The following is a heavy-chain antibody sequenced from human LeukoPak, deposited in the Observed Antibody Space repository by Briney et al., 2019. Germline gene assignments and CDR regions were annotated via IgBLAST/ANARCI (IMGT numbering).Heavy chain of an antibody. CDR3: ARDLRRVVPAAMKGDHNWFDP. J-gene: IGHJ5*02. CDR2: IYHSGST. Sequence: PSETLSLTCGVSGGSISSSYWWSWVRQPPGKGLEWIGEIYHSGSTNYNPSLKSRVTISMDKSKNQFSLKLSSVTAADTAVYYCARDLRRVVPAAMKGDHNWFDPWGQGTLVTVSS. D-gene: IGHD2-2*01. V-gene: IGHV4-4*02. CDR1: GGSISSSYW.